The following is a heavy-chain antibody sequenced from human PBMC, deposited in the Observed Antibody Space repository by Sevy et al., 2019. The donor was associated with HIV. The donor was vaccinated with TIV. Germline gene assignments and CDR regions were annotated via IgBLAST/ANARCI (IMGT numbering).Heavy chain of an antibody. J-gene: IGHJ6*02. CDR2: TYYRSKWYR. D-gene: IGHD1-7*01. Sequence: SQTLSLTCAISGDSVSTSSATWNWFRQSPSRGLEWLGRTYYRSKWYRDYEVSVKGRVTINPDTSKNQFSLHLESVTPEDTAVYFCARGDELYSYYYGMDVWGHGTTVTVSS. V-gene: IGHV6-1*01. CDR1: GDSVSTSSAT. CDR3: ARGDELYSYYYGMDV.